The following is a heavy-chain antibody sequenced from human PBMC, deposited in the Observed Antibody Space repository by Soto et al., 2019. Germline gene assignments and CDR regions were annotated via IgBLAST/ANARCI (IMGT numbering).Heavy chain of an antibody. J-gene: IGHJ6*02. D-gene: IGHD2-2*01. CDR1: GYTFTSYG. CDR2: ISAYNGNT. V-gene: IGHV1-18*01. Sequence: ASVKVSCKASGYTFTSYGISWVRQAPGQGLEWMGWISAYNGNTNYAQKLQGRVTMTTDTSTSTAYMELRSLRPDDTAVYYCASAGRVVPASRADYGMDVWGQGTTVTVSS. CDR3: ASAGRVVPASRADYGMDV.